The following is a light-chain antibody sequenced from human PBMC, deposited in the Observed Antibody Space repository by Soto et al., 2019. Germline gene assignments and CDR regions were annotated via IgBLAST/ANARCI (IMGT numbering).Light chain of an antibody. CDR2: GSS. CDR3: QQYNNWSRT. CDR1: RTVHSN. Sequence: IVMTQYPATVSLSPGDRATLACRASRTVHSNVSWYQHKPGQAPRLLIYGSSFRATGVPSRLSGSGFGTDFTLTISSLQSEDFVVYYCQQYNNWSRTFGQGTKVAIK. J-gene: IGKJ1*01. V-gene: IGKV3-15*01.